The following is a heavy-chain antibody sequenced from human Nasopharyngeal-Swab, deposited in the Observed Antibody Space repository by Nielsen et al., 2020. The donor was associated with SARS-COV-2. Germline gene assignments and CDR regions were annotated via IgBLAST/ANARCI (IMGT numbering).Heavy chain of an antibody. CDR2: ISYDGSNK. CDR3: ASPKTFYGGNTGVDRAFDI. Sequence: SWAASGFTLSSYAMHWVRQAPGKGLEWVAVISYDGSNKYYADSVKGRFTISRDNSKNTLYLQMNSLRAEDTAVYYCASPKTFYGGNTGVDRAFDIWGQGTMVTVSS. D-gene: IGHD4-23*01. V-gene: IGHV3-30-3*01. J-gene: IGHJ3*02. CDR1: GFTLSSYA.